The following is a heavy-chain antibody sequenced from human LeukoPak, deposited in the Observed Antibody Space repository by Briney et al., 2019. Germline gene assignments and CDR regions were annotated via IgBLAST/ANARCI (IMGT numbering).Heavy chain of an antibody. Sequence: SETLSLTCAVYGGSFSGYYWSWIRQPPGKGLEWIGEINHSGSTNYNPSPKSRVTISVDTSKNQFSLKLSSVTAADTAVYYCASRPAWQTGYSSSWDDWGQGTLVTVSS. CDR3: ASRPAWQTGYSSSWDD. J-gene: IGHJ4*02. CDR1: GGSFSGYY. D-gene: IGHD6-13*01. CDR2: INHSGST. V-gene: IGHV4-34*01.